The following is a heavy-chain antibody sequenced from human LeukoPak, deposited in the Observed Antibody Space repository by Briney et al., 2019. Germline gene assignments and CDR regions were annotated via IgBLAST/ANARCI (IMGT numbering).Heavy chain of an antibody. D-gene: IGHD6-6*01. CDR3: ARDRAYSISSFGRSVDY. CDR1: GFTSSSFE. CDR2: ISSSGDTL. V-gene: IGHV3-48*03. J-gene: IGHJ4*02. Sequence: GGSLRLSCAASGFTSSSFEMHWVRQAPGKGLEWVSYISSSGDTLYYANSMKGRFTISRDNAKNSLYLQTNSLRAEDTAVYYCARDRAYSISSFGRSVDYWGQGTLVIVSS.